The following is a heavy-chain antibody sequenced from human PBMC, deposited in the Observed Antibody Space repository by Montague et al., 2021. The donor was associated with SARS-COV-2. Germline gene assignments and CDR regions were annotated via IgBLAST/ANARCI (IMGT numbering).Heavy chain of an antibody. CDR2: INHSGST. J-gene: IGHJ6*02. D-gene: IGHD2-2*01. Sequence: SETLSLTCAVYGGSFSGYHWSWIHQPPGKGLEWIGEINHSGSTNYNPSLKSRVTISVDTSKNQFSLKLSSVTAADTAVYYCTREGYQVLWSDYYYYGMDVWGQGTTVTVSS. V-gene: IGHV4-34*01. CDR1: GGSFSGYH. CDR3: TREGYQVLWSDYYYYGMDV.